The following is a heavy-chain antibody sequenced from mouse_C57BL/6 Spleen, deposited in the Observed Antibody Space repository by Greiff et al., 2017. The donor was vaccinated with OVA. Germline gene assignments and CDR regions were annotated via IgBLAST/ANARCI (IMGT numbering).Heavy chain of an antibody. Sequence: VMLVESGPELVKPGASVKISCKASGYSFTSYYIHWVKQRPGQGLEWIGWIYPGSGNTKYNEKFKGKATLTADTSSSTAYMQLSSLTSEDSAVYYCARWDYYGSSPFDYWGQGTTLTVSS. CDR3: ARWDYYGSSPFDY. V-gene: IGHV1-66*01. CDR2: IYPGSGNT. J-gene: IGHJ2*01. CDR1: GYSFTSYY. D-gene: IGHD1-1*01.